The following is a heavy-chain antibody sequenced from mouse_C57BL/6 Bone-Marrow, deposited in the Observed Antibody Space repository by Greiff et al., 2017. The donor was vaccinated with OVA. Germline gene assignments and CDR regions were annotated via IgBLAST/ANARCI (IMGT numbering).Heavy chain of an antibody. CDR1: GYAFSSYW. CDR3: ARKYYGNAMDY. Sequence: VQLQQSGAELVKPGASVKISCKASGYAFSSYWMNWVKQRPGKGLEWIGQIYPGDGDTNYNGKFKGKATLTADKASSTAYMQLSSLTSEDSAVYYCARKYYGNAMDYWGQGTSVTVSS. CDR2: IYPGDGDT. J-gene: IGHJ4*01. V-gene: IGHV1-80*01. D-gene: IGHD1-1*01.